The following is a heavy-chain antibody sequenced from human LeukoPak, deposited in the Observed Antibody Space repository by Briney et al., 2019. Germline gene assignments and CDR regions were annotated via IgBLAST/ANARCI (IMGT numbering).Heavy chain of an antibody. CDR3: TTEVAVEGTSFDY. V-gene: IGHV3-15*01. D-gene: IGHD6-19*01. CDR1: GFTFSNAW. Sequence: GGSLRLSCAASGFTFSNAWMSWVRQAPGKGLEWVGRIKSKTDGGTADYAAPVKGRFTISRDDSKNTLYLQMNSLKTEDTAVYYCTTEVAVEGTSFDYWGQGTLVTVSS. J-gene: IGHJ4*02. CDR2: IKSKTDGGTA.